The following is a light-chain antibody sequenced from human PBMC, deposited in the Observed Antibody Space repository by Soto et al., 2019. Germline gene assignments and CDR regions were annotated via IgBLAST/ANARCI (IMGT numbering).Light chain of an antibody. CDR2: DVN. CDR1: SCDIGAYNY. J-gene: IGLJ2*01. Sequence: QSALTQPASMSGSPGQSIAISCTGTSCDIGAYNYVSWYQQHPGKAPKLMIYDVNIRPSGVSNRFSGSKSGNTASLTISGLQPEDEADYYCTSWTTSTTMIFGGGTKLTVL. CDR3: TSWTTSTTMI. V-gene: IGLV2-14*03.